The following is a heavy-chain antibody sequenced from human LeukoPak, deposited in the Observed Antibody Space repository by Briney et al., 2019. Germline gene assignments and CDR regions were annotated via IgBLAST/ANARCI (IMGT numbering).Heavy chain of an antibody. CDR2: IIGSGDNT. V-gene: IGHV3-23*01. CDR3: AKDRGNRDYLFDY. D-gene: IGHD4-17*01. Sequence: PGGSLRLSCAASGFTFSSYDMSWVRQAPGKGLEWVSTIIGSGDNTYYADSVKGRFTISRDNSKDTLYLQMNSLRAEDTAVYYCAKDRGNRDYLFDYWGQGTLVTVSS. CDR1: GFTFSSYD. J-gene: IGHJ4*02.